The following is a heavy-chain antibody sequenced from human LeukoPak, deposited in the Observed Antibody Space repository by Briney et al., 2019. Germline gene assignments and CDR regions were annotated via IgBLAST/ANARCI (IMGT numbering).Heavy chain of an antibody. CDR3: AREYDYYYYGMDV. V-gene: IGHV1-2*04. J-gene: IGHJ6*02. Sequence: ASVKVSCKASGYTFTGYYMHWVRQAPGQGLEWMGWINPNSGGTNYAQKFQGWVTMTRDTSISTAYMELSRLRSEDTAVYYCAREYDYYYYGMDVWGQGTTVTVSS. CDR1: GYTFTGYY. CDR2: INPNSGGT.